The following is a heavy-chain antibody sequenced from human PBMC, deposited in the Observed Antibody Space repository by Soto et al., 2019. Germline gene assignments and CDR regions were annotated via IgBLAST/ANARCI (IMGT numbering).Heavy chain of an antibody. V-gene: IGHV1-46*01. D-gene: IGHD2-2*01. CDR2: INPSGGST. CDR3: AREGGPAAIGRPKCGMDV. Sequence: ASVKVSGKASGYTFTSYYMHWVRQAPGQGLEWMGIINPSGGSTSYAQKFQGRVTMTRDTSTSTVYMELSSLRSEDTAVYYCAREGGPAAIGRPKCGMDVWGQVTTVTVSS. CDR1: GYTFTSYY. J-gene: IGHJ6*02.